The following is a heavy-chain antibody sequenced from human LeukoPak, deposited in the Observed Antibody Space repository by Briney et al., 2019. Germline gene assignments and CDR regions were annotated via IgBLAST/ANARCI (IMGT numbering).Heavy chain of an antibody. CDR1: GFTVSSNY. CDR3: AKGPRTVRFGDRHKGMFDY. D-gene: IGHD3-10*01. J-gene: IGHJ4*02. CDR2: IYSGGST. Sequence: PGGSLRLSCAASGFTVSSNYMSWVRQAPGKGLEWVSVIYSGGSTYYADSVKGRFTISRDNSKNALYLQMNSLRAEDTAVYYCAKGPRTVRFGDRHKGMFDYWGQGILVTVSS. V-gene: IGHV3-53*01.